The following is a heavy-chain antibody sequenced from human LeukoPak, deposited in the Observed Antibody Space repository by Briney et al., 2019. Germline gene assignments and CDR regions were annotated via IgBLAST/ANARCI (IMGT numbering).Heavy chain of an antibody. D-gene: IGHD2-15*01. J-gene: IGHJ4*02. CDR2: ISSSSSYI. V-gene: IGHV3-21*01. CDR1: GFTFSSYS. Sequence: PGGSLRLSCAASGFTFSSYSMNWVRQAPGKGLEWVSSISSSSSYIYYAHSVKGRFTISRDNAKNSLYLQMNSLRAEDTAVYYCARALVAANFDYWGQGTLVTVSS. CDR3: ARALVAANFDY.